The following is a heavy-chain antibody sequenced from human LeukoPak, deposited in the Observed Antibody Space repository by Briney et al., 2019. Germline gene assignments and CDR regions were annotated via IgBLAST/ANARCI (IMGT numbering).Heavy chain of an antibody. CDR2: INPNSGGT. CDR3: ARDTSSVTTPYFDY. D-gene: IGHD4-17*01. V-gene: IGHV1-2*02. CDR1: GYTFTGYY. Sequence: ASVKVSCKASGYTFTGYYMHWVRQAPGQGLEWMGWINPNSGGTNYAQNFQGRVAMTRDASVTTAYMELSRLISDDTAVYYCARDTSSVTTPYFDYWGQGTLVTVSS. J-gene: IGHJ4*02.